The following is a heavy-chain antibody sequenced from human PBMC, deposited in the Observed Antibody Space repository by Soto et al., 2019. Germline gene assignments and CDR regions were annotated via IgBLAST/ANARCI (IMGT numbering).Heavy chain of an antibody. Sequence: QVQLVESGGGVVQPGRSLRLSCAGSGFTVSTYGMHWVRQAPGKGLEWVAVISRDGGTKYYADSVKGRVTVSRDNSRNKMFLEMNSLRGDDMAVYYCTGEVASGYWGQGTLVTVSS. D-gene: IGHD2-8*02. CDR1: GFTVSTYG. J-gene: IGHJ4*02. V-gene: IGHV3-30*03. CDR2: ISRDGGTK. CDR3: TGEVASGY.